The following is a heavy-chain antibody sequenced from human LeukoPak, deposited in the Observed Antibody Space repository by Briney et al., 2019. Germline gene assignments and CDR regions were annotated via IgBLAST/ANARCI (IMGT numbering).Heavy chain of an antibody. CDR3: ARDPTYYDILTGLEQYNWFDP. Sequence: ASVKVSCKASGYTFTGYYMHWVRQAPGQGLEWMGRINPNSGDTNFAQKFQGRVTMTRDTSISTAYMELSRLRSDDTAVYYCARDPTYYDILTGLEQYNWFDPWGQGTLVTVSS. J-gene: IGHJ5*02. V-gene: IGHV1-2*06. CDR1: GYTFTGYY. CDR2: INPNSGDT. D-gene: IGHD3-9*01.